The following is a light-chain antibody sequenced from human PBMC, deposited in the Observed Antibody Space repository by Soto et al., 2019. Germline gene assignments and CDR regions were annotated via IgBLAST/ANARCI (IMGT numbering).Light chain of an antibody. Sequence: EVVMRQSPATLSVSPGEGATLSCRASQSVRSKLAWYQQKPGQAPRLFIYGDYTTATATPATFSGSGSGTEFTLTLTSMHSEHFAIYYCYQYHHWPPITFGQGTRLEIK. CDR2: GDY. CDR1: QSVRSK. J-gene: IGKJ5*01. CDR3: YQYHHWPPIT. V-gene: IGKV3-15*01.